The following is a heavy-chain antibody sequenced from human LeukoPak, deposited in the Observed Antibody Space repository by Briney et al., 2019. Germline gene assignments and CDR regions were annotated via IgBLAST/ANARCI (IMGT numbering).Heavy chain of an antibody. D-gene: IGHD2-15*01. Sequence: RQAXXXXXEXXXVIWYDGSNKYYADSVKGRFTISRDNSKNTLYLQMNSLRAEDTAVYYCARDCGGGSCYFLDYWGQGTLVTVSS. CDR2: IWYDGSNK. V-gene: IGHV3-33*01. J-gene: IGHJ4*02. CDR3: ARDCGGGSCYFLDY.